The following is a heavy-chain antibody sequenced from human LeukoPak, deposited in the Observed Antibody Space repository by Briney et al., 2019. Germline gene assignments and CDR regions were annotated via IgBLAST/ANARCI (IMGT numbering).Heavy chain of an antibody. CDR3: ARFGPPNCSGGSCLFDY. J-gene: IGHJ4*02. D-gene: IGHD2-15*01. Sequence: SETLSLTCTVSGGSISSGGYSWRWIRQHPGKGLEWIGYIYYSGTTYYNPSLRSRVTISVDTSKNQFSLRLSSVTAADTAVYYCARFGPPNCSGGSCLFDYWGQGTLVTVSS. V-gene: IGHV4-31*03. CDR2: IYYSGTT. CDR1: GGSISSGGYS.